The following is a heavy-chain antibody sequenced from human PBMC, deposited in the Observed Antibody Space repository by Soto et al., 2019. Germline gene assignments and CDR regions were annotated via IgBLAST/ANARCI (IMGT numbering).Heavy chain of an antibody. V-gene: IGHV3-9*01. Sequence: GGSLRLSCAASGFTFDDYAMHWVRQAPGKGLEWVSGLSWNSGGIGYADSVKGRFTISRDNAKNSLYLQINSLRAEDTALYYCAKGGRGSGGNCDYLDYWGQGTLVTVSS. D-gene: IGHD2-15*01. CDR1: GFTFDDYA. CDR3: AKGGRGSGGNCDYLDY. J-gene: IGHJ4*02. CDR2: LSWNSGGI.